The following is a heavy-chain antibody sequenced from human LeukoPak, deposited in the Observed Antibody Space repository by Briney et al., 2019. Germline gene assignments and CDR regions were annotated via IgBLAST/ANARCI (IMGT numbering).Heavy chain of an antibody. CDR2: IYPGDSDT. D-gene: IGHD4-11*01. V-gene: IGHV5-51*01. CDR3: ARLRGHSNHYYYYGMDV. J-gene: IGHJ6*02. Sequence: GESLKISCKGSGYSFTSYWIGWVRQMPGKGLEWMGIIYPGDSDTRYSPSFQGQGTISADKSLSTAYLQWSSLKASDTAMYYCARLRGHSNHYYYYGMDVWGQGTTVTVSS. CDR1: GYSFTSYW.